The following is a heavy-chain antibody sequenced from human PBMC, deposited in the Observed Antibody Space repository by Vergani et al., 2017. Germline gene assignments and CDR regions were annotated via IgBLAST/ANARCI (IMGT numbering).Heavy chain of an antibody. CDR1: GFTFSNYA. CDR3: AKDRPELRFLEGLSPNYYGMDV. D-gene: IGHD3-3*01. J-gene: IGHJ6*02. CDR2: ISGSGGST. V-gene: IGHV3-23*01. Sequence: EVQLLESGGGLVQPGGSLRLSCAASGFTFSNYAMSWVRQAPGKGLEWVSAISGSGGSTYYADSVKGRFTISRDNSKNTLYLQMNSLRAEDTAVYYWAKDRPELRFLEGLSPNYYGMDVWGQGTTVTVSS.